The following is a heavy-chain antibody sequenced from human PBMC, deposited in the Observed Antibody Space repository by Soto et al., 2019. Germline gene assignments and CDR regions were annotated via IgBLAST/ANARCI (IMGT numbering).Heavy chain of an antibody. CDR2: INHSGST. CDR3: ARDGKVGVAARLVHGMDV. Sequence: SETLSLTCAVYGGSFSGYYWSWIRQPPGKGLEWIGEINHSGSTNYNPSLKSRVTISVDTSKNQFSLKLSSVTAADTAVYYCARDGKVGVAARLVHGMDVWGQGTTVTVSS. V-gene: IGHV4-34*01. D-gene: IGHD6-6*01. J-gene: IGHJ6*02. CDR1: GGSFSGYY.